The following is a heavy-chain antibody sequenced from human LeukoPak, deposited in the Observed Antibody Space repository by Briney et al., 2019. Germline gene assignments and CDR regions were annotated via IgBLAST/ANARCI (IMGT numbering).Heavy chain of an antibody. Sequence: GGSLRLSCAASGFTFSSYAMSWVRQAPGKGLEWVSYISSSGSTIYYADSVKGRFTISRDNAKNSLYLQMNSLRAEDTAVYYCARGPVVRGVTNWFDPWGQGTLVTVSS. CDR2: ISSSGSTI. D-gene: IGHD3-10*01. J-gene: IGHJ5*02. CDR3: ARGPVVRGVTNWFDP. V-gene: IGHV3-48*04. CDR1: GFTFSSYA.